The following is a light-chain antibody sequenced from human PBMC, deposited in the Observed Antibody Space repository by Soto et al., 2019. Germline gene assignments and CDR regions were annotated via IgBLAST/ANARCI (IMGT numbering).Light chain of an antibody. CDR2: SNN. Sequence: QSVLTQPPSASGTPGQRVTISCSGSSSNIGSNTVNWYQQLPGTAPKLLIYSNNQRPSWVPDRFSGSKSGTSASLSISVLQYEDDADYYCAAWDESLNGYVFGTGT. J-gene: IGLJ1*01. CDR1: SSNIGSNT. V-gene: IGLV1-44*01. CDR3: AAWDESLNGYV.